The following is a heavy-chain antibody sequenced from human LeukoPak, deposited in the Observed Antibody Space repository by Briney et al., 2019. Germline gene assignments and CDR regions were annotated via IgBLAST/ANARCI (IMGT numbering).Heavy chain of an antibody. J-gene: IGHJ4*02. CDR3: AKDSLMRFFDY. CDR1: GFIFSSYG. Sequence: PGGSLRLSCAASGFIFSSYGMYWVRQAPGKGLEWVAVISNDGNSKQYADSVKGRFTISRDNSKNTLYLHMNSLRADDTAVYHCAKDSLMRFFDYWGQGTLVTVSS. V-gene: IGHV3-30*18. D-gene: IGHD2-8*01. CDR2: ISNDGNSK.